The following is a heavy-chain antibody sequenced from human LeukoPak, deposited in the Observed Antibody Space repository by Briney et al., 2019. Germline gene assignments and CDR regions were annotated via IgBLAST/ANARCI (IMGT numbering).Heavy chain of an antibody. CDR3: ARGDPFRAGWFDP. CDR2: IYTSGST. CDR1: GGSISSGSYY. V-gene: IGHV4-61*02. Sequence: SQTLSLTCTVSGGSISSGSYYWSWIRQPAGKGLEWIGRIYTSGSTNYNPSLKSRLTMSVDTSKNHFSLKLGSVTAADTAVYYCARGDPFRAGWFDPWGQGTLVTVSS. J-gene: IGHJ5*02. D-gene: IGHD6-13*01.